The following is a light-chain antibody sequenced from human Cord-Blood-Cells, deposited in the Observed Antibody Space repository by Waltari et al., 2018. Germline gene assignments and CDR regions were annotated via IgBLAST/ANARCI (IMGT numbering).Light chain of an antibody. CDR1: TLGDKY. CDR3: QAWDSSTVV. V-gene: IGLV3-1*01. J-gene: IGLJ2*01. CDR2: QDS. Sequence: SYELTQPPSVSVSPRQTASITCSGATLGDKYACWYQQKPGQSPVLVIYQDSKLPSGIPERFSGSNSGNTATLTISGTQAMDEADYYCQAWDSSTVVFGGGTKLTVL.